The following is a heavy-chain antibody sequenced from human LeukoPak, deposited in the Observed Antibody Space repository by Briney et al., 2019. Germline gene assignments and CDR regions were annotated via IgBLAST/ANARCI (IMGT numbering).Heavy chain of an antibody. V-gene: IGHV4-59*12. CDR1: GGSISNYY. Sequence: SETLSLTCTVSGGSISNYYWNWIRQPPGKGLEWIGYIYYSGTTNYNPSLKSRVTISLDTSKNQFSLKLSSVTAADTAVYYCARGPYSSRYGNYYIDVWGKGTTVTVSS. J-gene: IGHJ6*03. D-gene: IGHD6-19*01. CDR3: ARGPYSSRYGNYYIDV. CDR2: IYYSGTT.